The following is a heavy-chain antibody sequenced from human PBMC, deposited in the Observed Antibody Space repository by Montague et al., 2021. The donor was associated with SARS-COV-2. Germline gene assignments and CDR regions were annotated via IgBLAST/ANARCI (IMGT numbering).Heavy chain of an antibody. V-gene: IGHV4-34*01. CDR1: NESFSGNS. CDR2: INHSGTT. CDR3: ARGLRLCNGGSCYFAWFDP. Sequence: SETLSLTCAVYNESFSGNSFSTYYWSWIRQPPGKGLEWIGEINHSGTTHYNPSLESRFSISVDTSKNQFSLRLISVTAADTAVYYCARGLRLCNGGSCYFAWFDPWGQGTPVTVFS. D-gene: IGHD2-15*01. J-gene: IGHJ5*02.